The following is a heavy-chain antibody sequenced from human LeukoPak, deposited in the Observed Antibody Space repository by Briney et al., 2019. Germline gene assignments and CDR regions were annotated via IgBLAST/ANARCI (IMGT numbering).Heavy chain of an antibody. CDR3: AKVYSSSSRDAFDV. CDR1: GGSFSGYY. Sequence: PSETLSLTCVVDGGSFSGYYWSWVRPPPGGGLGWVGEINYSGSTNYNASLESRVTISADTSKKKFTLNLSSVTAAETAVYYCAKVYSSSSRDAFDVWGPGTMVTVSS. CDR2: INYSGST. D-gene: IGHD6-6*01. V-gene: IGHV4-34*01. J-gene: IGHJ3*01.